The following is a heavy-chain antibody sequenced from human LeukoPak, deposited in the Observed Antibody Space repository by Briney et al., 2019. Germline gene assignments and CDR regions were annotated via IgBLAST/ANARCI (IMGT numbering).Heavy chain of an antibody. Sequence: SETLSLTCTVSGCSISSSSYYWGWIRQPPGKGLEWIGSIYYSGSTYYNPSLKSRVTISVDTSKNQFSLKLSSVTAADTAVYYCARSKAIFGVVITRFDYWGQGTLVTVSS. CDR3: ARSKAIFGVVITRFDY. D-gene: IGHD3-3*01. V-gene: IGHV4-39*01. J-gene: IGHJ4*02. CDR2: IYYSGST. CDR1: GCSISSSSYY.